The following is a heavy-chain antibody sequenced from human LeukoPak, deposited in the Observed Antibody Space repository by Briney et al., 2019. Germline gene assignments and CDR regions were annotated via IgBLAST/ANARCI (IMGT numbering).Heavy chain of an antibody. CDR3: ARAGYCSGWYFRHPLDY. D-gene: IGHD6-19*01. J-gene: IGHJ4*02. CDR2: INHSGST. CDR1: GGSFSGYY. Sequence: PSETLSLTCAVYGGSFSGYYWSWIRQPPGKRLEWIGEINHSGSTNYNPSLKSRVTISVDTSKNQFSLKLSSVTAADTAVYYCARAGYCSGWYFRHPLDYWGQGTLVTVSS. V-gene: IGHV4-34*01.